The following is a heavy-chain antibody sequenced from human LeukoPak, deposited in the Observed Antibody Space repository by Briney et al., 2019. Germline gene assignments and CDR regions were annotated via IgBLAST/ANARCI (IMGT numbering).Heavy chain of an antibody. J-gene: IGHJ4*02. CDR2: ISYDGSNK. CDR1: GVTFSSYA. D-gene: IGHD6-13*01. V-gene: IGHV3-30-3*01. CDR3: ARSVRSSWPAYFDY. Sequence: PGRSLRLSCAASGVTFSSYAMHWVRQAPGKGLEWVAVISYDGSNKYYADSVKGRFTISRDNSKNTLYLQMNSLRAEDTAVYYCARSVRSSWPAYFDYWGQGTLVTVSS.